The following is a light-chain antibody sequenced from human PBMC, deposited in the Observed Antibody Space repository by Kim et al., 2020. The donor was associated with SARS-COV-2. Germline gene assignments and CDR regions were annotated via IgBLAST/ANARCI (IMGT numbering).Light chain of an antibody. V-gene: IGKV1-5*01. J-gene: IGKJ2*01. Sequence: SESVGDRVTITCRASESVGSWLAWYQQKPGTAPKLVIYDTSTLQSGVPSRFSGSGTGTFFTLAISSLQPGDFATYYCQQYQASPYTFGQGTKLEI. CDR2: DTS. CDR3: QQYQASPYT. CDR1: ESVGSW.